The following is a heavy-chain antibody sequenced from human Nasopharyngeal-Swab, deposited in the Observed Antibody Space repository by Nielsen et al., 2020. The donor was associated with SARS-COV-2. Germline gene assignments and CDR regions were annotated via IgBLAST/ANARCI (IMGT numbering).Heavy chain of an antibody. J-gene: IGHJ6*03. Sequence: SGPTLAKPTHLLTLTCTFSGFSLSTSGVAVGWIRQPPVKALEWLALIYWDADKRYSPSLKSRLTITKDTSKSQVVLTMTNMDPVDTATYYCAHSITMVRGFYYYYYMDVWGKGTTVTVSS. CDR2: IYWDADK. D-gene: IGHD3-10*01. CDR3: AHSITMVRGFYYYYYMDV. CDR1: GFSLSTSGVA. V-gene: IGHV2-5*02.